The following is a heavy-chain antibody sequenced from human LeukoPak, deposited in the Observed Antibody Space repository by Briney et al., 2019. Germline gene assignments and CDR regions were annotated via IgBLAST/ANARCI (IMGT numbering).Heavy chain of an antibody. CDR1: GFTFSRYN. D-gene: IGHD6-19*01. Sequence: GGSLRLSCAGSGFTFSRYNMNWFRQAPGKGLERVSSISSRSSYIFYADSAKGRFTISRDNAKNSLYLQMNSLGAEDTAVYYCARDAQWLVPEGYYYYMDVWGKGTTVTVSS. J-gene: IGHJ6*03. CDR2: ISSRSSYI. CDR3: ARDAQWLVPEGYYYYMDV. V-gene: IGHV3-21*01.